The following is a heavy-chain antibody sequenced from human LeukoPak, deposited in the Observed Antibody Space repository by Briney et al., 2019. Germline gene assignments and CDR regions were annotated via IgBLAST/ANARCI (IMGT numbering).Heavy chain of an antibody. CDR3: AEDHERYRYSGSYDY. CDR2: ISGSGGST. J-gene: IGHJ4*02. D-gene: IGHD1-26*01. CDR1: GFTFSSYA. V-gene: IGHV3-23*01. Sequence: GGSLRLSCAASGFTFSSYAMSWVRQAPGKGLEWVSAISGSGGSTHYADSVKGRFTISRDNSKNTLYLQMNSLRAEDTAVYYCAEDHERYRYSGSYDYWGQGTLVTVSS.